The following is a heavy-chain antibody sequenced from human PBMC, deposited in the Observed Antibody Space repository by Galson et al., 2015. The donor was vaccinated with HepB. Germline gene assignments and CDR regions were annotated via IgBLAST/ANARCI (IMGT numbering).Heavy chain of an antibody. CDR2: IFYSGAT. CDR3: ARKWKVYEMGFYFGMDV. CDR1: GDSISSGGWY. D-gene: IGHD2-8*01. Sequence: TLSLTCTVSGDSISSGGWYWTWIRQRPGKGLEWIGYIFYSGATYYNPSLRSRATISIDTSKSQFHLKLSSVTAADTAVYHCARKWKVYEMGFYFGMDVWGQGTTVTVSS. J-gene: IGHJ6*02. V-gene: IGHV4-31*03.